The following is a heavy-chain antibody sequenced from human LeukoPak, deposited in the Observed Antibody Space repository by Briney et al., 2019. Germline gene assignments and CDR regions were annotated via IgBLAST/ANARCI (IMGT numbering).Heavy chain of an antibody. CDR3: ARGSDGGWFDP. V-gene: IGHV3-33*01. CDR2: IWYDGSNR. J-gene: IGHJ5*02. Sequence: GGSLRLSCAASGFTFSRYGMHWVRQAPGKGLEWVAVIWYDGSNRYYGDSVKGRFTISRDNSMNTLYLQMNSLRAEDTAVYYCARGSDGGWFDPWGQGTLVTVSS. D-gene: IGHD3-10*01. CDR1: GFTFSRYG.